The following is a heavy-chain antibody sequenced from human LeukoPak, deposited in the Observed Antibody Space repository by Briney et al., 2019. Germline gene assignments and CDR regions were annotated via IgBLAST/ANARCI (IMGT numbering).Heavy chain of an antibody. Sequence: SETLSLTCAVYGGSFSGYYWSWICQPPGKGLEWIGEINHSESTNYNPSLKSRVTISVDTSKSQFSLKLSSVTAADTAVYYCARTSDPGGYYYYYYMDVWGKGTTVTVSS. CDR2: INHSEST. CDR1: GGSFSGYY. CDR3: ARTSDPGGYYYYYYMDV. D-gene: IGHD3-16*01. J-gene: IGHJ6*03. V-gene: IGHV4-34*01.